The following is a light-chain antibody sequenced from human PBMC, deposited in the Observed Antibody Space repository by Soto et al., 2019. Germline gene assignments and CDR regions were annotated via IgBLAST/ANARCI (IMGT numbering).Light chain of an antibody. CDR2: DNT. V-gene: IGLV1-51*01. J-gene: IGLJ2*01. CDR1: SSNIGKNF. CDR3: GTWDYSLSAGV. Sequence: QSVLTQPPSVSAAPGQKVTISCSGSSSNIGKNFVSWYQQLPGAAPKLLIYDNTKRPSGIPDRFSGSKSGTSATLGITGLQTGDEADYYCGTWDYSLSAGVFGGGTKVTVL.